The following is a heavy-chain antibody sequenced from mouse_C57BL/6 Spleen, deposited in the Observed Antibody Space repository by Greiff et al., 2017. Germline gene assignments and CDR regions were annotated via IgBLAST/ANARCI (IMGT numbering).Heavy chain of an antibody. CDR1: GYTFTSYG. Sequence: QVQLQQSGAELARPGASVKLSCKASGYTFTSYGISWVKQRTGQGLEWIGEIYPRSGNTYYNEKFKGKATLTADKSSSTAYMELRSLTSEDSAVYFCARLLLDAMDYWGQGTSVTVSS. CDR2: IYPRSGNT. V-gene: IGHV1-81*01. D-gene: IGHD2-10*01. J-gene: IGHJ4*01. CDR3: ARLLLDAMDY.